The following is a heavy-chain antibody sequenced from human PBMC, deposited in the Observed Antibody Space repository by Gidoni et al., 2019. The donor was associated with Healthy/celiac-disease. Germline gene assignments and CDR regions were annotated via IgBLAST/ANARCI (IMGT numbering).Heavy chain of an antibody. J-gene: IGHJ6*02. V-gene: IGHV3-33*06. CDR1: GFTFSSSG. Sequence: QVQLVESGGGVVQPGRSLRLSCAASGFTFSSSGMHWVRQAPGKGLEWVAVIWYDGSNKYYADSVKGRFTISRDNSKNTLYLQMNSLRAEDTAVYYCAKSSGYYEYYYYGMDVWGQGTTVTVSS. CDR3: AKSSGYYEYYYYGMDV. D-gene: IGHD3-22*01. CDR2: IWYDGSNK.